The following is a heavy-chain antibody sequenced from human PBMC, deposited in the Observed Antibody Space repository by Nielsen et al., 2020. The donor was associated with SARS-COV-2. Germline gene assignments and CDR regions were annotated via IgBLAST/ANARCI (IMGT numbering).Heavy chain of an antibody. CDR3: ARTYCSSTSCYPSYYYYYYGMDV. CDR1: GGSFSGYY. CDR2: INHSEDT. V-gene: IGHV4-34*01. Sequence: SETLSLTCAVYGGSFSGYYWSWIRQPPGKGLEWIGEINHSEDTNYNPSLKTRVTISVDTSKNQFSLKLSSVTAADTAVYYYARTYCSSTSCYPSYYYYYYGMDVWGQGTTVTVSS. J-gene: IGHJ6*02. D-gene: IGHD2-2*01.